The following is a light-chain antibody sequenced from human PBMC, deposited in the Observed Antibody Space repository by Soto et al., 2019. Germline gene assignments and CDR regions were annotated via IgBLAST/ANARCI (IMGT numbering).Light chain of an antibody. V-gene: IGLV2-14*03. CDR1: SSDVGGYNY. J-gene: IGLJ1*01. CDR3: CSYTTSNTRQIV. Sequence: QSALTQPASVSGSPGQSITISCTGTSSDVGGYNYVSWYQQHPGKAPKFMIYDVSSRPSGVSNRFSGSKSGNTASLTFSGLQAEDEADYYCCSYTTSNTRQIVFGTGTKVTVL. CDR2: DVS.